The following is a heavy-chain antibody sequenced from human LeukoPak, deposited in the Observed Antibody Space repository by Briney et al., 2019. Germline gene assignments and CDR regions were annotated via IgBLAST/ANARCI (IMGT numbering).Heavy chain of an antibody. CDR2: IIPIFGTA. Sequence: GASVKVSCKSSGGTFSSYAIIWVRQAPGQGLEWMGGIIPIFGTANYAQKFQGRVTITADESTSTAYMELSSLRSEDTAVYYCARDFGRYSGYDFDFWGQGTLVTVPS. V-gene: IGHV1-69*13. CDR3: ARDFGRYSGYDFDF. D-gene: IGHD5-12*01. J-gene: IGHJ4*02. CDR1: GGTFSSYA.